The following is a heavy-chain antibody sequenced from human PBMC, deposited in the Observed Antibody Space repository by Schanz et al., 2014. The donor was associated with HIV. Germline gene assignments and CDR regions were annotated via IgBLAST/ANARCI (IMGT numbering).Heavy chain of an antibody. CDR1: GFTFSNAW. V-gene: IGHV3-11*01. J-gene: IGHJ4*02. CDR3: ARGITGNSYAFDY. CDR2: ISGPGSAM. D-gene: IGHD5-18*01. Sequence: VQLVESGGGLVKPGGSLRLSCAASGFTFSNAWMSWVRQAPGKGLEWVAHISGPGSAMSYADSVKGRFTISRDNAKNSLNLQLKSLRAEDTAVYYCARGITGNSYAFDYWGQGTLVTVSS.